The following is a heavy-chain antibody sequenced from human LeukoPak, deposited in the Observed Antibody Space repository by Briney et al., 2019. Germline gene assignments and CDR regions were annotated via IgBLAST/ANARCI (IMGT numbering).Heavy chain of an antibody. CDR3: AREHFTDSSGHFRTGACFDP. D-gene: IGHD3-22*01. V-gene: IGHV1-2*02. Sequence: ASVKVSFKASGYTFTGYYMHWVRQAPGQGLEGMGWINPNSGGTNYAQKFQGRVTMTRDTSISTAYMELSRLRSDDTAVYYCAREHFTDSSGHFRTGACFDPWGQGTLVTVSS. CDR1: GYTFTGYY. CDR2: INPNSGGT. J-gene: IGHJ5*02.